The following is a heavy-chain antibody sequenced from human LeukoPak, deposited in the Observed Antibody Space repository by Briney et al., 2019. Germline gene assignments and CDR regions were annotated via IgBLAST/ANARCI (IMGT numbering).Heavy chain of an antibody. CDR3: ARDGTWGSSLDY. V-gene: IGHV3-11*01. J-gene: IGHJ4*02. CDR1: GFTFSDYY. CDR2: ISSSGSTI. D-gene: IGHD3-16*01. Sequence: GGSLRLSCAASGFTFSDYYMSWIRQAPGKGLEWDSYISSSGSTIYYADSVKGRFAISRDNAKNSLYLQMNSLRAEDTAVYYCARDGTWGSSLDYWGQGTLVTVSS.